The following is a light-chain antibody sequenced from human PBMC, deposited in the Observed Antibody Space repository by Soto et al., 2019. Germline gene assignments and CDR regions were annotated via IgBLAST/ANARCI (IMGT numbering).Light chain of an antibody. CDR1: QSISSW. CDR3: QQLNSYPIT. Sequence: DIQMTQSPSTLSASVGDRVTITCRAGQSISSWLAWYQQKPGKAPKLLMYAASTLQSGVPARFSGTPSVTDFTPTISSLQPEDFATYFCQQLNSYPITFGQGTRREIK. J-gene: IGKJ5*01. CDR2: AAS. V-gene: IGKV1-5*01.